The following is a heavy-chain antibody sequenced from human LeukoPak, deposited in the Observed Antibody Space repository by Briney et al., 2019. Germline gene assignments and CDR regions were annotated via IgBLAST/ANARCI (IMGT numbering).Heavy chain of an antibody. CDR1: GGSISSYY. CDR3: ASGRDGYNWWYFDY. D-gene: IGHD5-24*01. J-gene: IGHJ4*02. V-gene: IGHV4-59*01. Sequence: SETLSLTCTVSGGSISSYYWSWIRQPPGKGLEWIGYIYYSGSTNYNPSLKSRVTISVDTSKNQFSLKLSSVTAADTAVYYCASGRDGYNWWYFDYWGQGTLVTVSS. CDR2: IYYSGST.